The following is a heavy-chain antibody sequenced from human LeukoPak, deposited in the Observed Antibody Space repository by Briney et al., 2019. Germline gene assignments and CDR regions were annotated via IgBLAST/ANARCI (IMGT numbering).Heavy chain of an antibody. D-gene: IGHD3-22*01. CDR3: ARDNYDDSSGYYPY. CDR2: ISGGGSST. CDR1: GFTFSTYA. Sequence: GGSLRLSCAASGFTFSTYAMTWVCQAPGKGLDWVSAISGGGSSTYYADSVKGRFTISRDNSKNTLYLQMNSLRAEDTAVYYCARDNYDDSSGYYPYWGQGTLVTVSS. J-gene: IGHJ4*02. V-gene: IGHV3-23*01.